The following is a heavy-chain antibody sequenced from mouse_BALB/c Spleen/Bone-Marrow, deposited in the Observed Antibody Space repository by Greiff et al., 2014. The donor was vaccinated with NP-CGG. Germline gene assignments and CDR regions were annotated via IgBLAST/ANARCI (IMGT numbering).Heavy chain of an antibody. CDR2: IWGDGST. D-gene: IGHD2-14*01. J-gene: IGHJ4*01. Sequence: VHLVESGTGLVAPSQSLSTTCTVSGFSLTSYGVSWVRQSPGKGLEWLGVIWGDGSTNYHSALISRLSISKDNSKSQVFLKLSSLQTDDTATYYCAKQDYYRYDYAMDYWGQGTSVTVSS. CDR3: AKQDYYRYDYAMDY. V-gene: IGHV2-3*01. CDR1: GFSLTSYG.